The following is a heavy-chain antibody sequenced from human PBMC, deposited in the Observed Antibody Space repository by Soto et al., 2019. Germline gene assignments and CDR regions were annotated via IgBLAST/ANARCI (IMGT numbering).Heavy chain of an antibody. V-gene: IGHV3-53*01. D-gene: IGHD4-17*01. J-gene: IGHJ3*02. CDR1: GLTVTGKKY. CDR2: VYDTDGI. Sequence: DVQLVESGGGLIQPGGSLRLSCEASGLTVTGKKYVAWVRQAPGKGLEWVSGVYDTDGIYYADSVKGRFTSSRDNSKTIVYLEMNSLTPDDKAVYYCATWRLREHAYDIWGLGTTVTVSS. CDR3: ATWRLREHAYDI.